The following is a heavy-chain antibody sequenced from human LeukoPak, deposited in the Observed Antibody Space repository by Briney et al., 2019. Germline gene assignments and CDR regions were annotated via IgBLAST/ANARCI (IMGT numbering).Heavy chain of an antibody. J-gene: IGHJ6*03. D-gene: IGHD6-13*01. CDR2: IFYSGGA. CDR1: GGSIRSYY. Sequence: SETLSLTCTVSGGSIRSYYWSWIRQPPGKGLEWIGYIFYSGGANYNPSLKSRVTISVDTSKSQFSLKLTSVTAADTAVYYCARNRRRIAAAGTGDYYYYYYMDVWGKGTTVTISS. V-gene: IGHV4-59*01. CDR3: ARNRRRIAAAGTGDYYYYYYMDV.